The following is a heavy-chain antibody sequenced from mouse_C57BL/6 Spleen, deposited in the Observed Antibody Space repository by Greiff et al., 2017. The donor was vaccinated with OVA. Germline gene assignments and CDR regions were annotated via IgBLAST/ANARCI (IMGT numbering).Heavy chain of an antibody. D-gene: IGHD2-4*01. CDR2: ISSGGDYI. CDR3: TRDFYDYFFAY. Sequence: DVMLVESGEGLVKPGGSLKLSCAASGFTFSSYAMSWVRQTPEKRLEWVAYISSGGDYIDYADTVKGRFTISRDNARNTLYLQMSSLKSEDTAMYYCTRDFYDYFFAYWGQGTLVTVSA. CDR1: GFTFSSYA. J-gene: IGHJ3*01. V-gene: IGHV5-9-1*02.